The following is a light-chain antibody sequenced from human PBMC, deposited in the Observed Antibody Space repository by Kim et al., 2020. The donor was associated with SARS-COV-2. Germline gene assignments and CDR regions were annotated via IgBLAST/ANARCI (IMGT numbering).Light chain of an antibody. CDR3: QQYEHYTS. CDR1: QSVNTW. J-gene: IGKJ1*01. V-gene: IGKV1-5*03. CDR2: RTS. Sequence: SASVGDRVTITCRASQSVNTWLAWYQVKPGKAPKLLIYRTSSLESGVPSRFRGSGSGTQFTLTISGLQPDYSATYYCQQYEHYTSFGQGTKVDIK.